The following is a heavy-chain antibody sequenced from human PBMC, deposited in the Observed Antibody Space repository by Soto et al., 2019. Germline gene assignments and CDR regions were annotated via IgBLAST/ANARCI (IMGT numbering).Heavy chain of an antibody. CDR1: GGTFSSYT. D-gene: IGHD6-13*01. CDR2: IIPILGIA. CDR3: AGTTTGIAAAGNN. V-gene: IGHV1-69*02. J-gene: IGHJ4*02. Sequence: ASVKVSCKASGGTFSSYTISWVRQAPGQGLEWMGRIIPILGIANYAQKFQGRVTITADKSTSTAYMELSSLRSEDTAVYYCAGTTTGIAAAGNNWGQGTLVTVSS.